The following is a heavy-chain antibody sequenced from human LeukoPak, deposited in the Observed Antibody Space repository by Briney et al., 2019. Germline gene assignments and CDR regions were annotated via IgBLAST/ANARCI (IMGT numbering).Heavy chain of an antibody. Sequence: GGSLRLSCAASGFSFSSSSMNWVRQAPGKGLEWVSSISSSSTNKYYADAVKGRFTISRDNAKNSLYLQMNSLRAEDTALYYCAKPRAPYSSGWYGFDYWGQGTLVTVSS. CDR1: GFSFSSSS. CDR2: ISSSSTNK. J-gene: IGHJ4*02. V-gene: IGHV3-21*04. CDR3: AKPRAPYSSGWYGFDY. D-gene: IGHD6-19*01.